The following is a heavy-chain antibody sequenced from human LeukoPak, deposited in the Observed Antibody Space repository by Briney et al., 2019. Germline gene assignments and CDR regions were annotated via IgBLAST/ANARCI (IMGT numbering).Heavy chain of an antibody. Sequence: PGGSLRLSCATSGFTFNDYYMSWIRLAPGKGLEWLSFISSSSSHTKYADSVKGRFTISRDNAKNSLFLQMNSLRAEDTAVYYCARAYNRYDSSGFYVYWGQETLVTVSS. V-gene: IGHV3-11*05. CDR2: ISSSSSHT. D-gene: IGHD3-22*01. J-gene: IGHJ4*02. CDR1: GFTFNDYY. CDR3: ARAYNRYDSSGFYVY.